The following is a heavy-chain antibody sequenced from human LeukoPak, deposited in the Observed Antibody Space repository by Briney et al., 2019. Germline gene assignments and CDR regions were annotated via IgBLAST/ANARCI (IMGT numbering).Heavy chain of an antibody. CDR1: GGSISRDY. CDR3: ARGVAARLGWAFDI. J-gene: IGHJ3*02. V-gene: IGHV4-59*12. CDR2: IYYTGST. Sequence: SETLSLTCTVSGGSISRDYWSWIRQPPGKGLEWIGYIYYTGSTNYNPSLKSRVTISVDRSKNQFSLKLSSVTAADTAVYYCARGVAARLGWAFDIWGQGTMVTVSS. D-gene: IGHD6-6*01.